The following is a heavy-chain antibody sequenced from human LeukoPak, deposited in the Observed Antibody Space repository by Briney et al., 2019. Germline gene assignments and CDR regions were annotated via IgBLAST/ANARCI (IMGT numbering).Heavy chain of an antibody. Sequence: SETLSLTCTVSGGSISSSSYYWGWIRQPPGKGLEWIGSIYYSGSTYYNPSLKSRVTISVDTSKNQFSLKLSSVTAADAAVYSCARVGFWGHYGGTIGGYFDYWAQAPLATFSS. CDR1: GGSISSSSYY. CDR2: IYYSGST. J-gene: IGHJ4*02. CDR3: ARVGFWGHYGGTIGGYFDY. D-gene: IGHD4-23*01. V-gene: IGHV4-39*07.